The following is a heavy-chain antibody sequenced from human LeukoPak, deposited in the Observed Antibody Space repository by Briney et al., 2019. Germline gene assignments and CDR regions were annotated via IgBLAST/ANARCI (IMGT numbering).Heavy chain of an antibody. Sequence: GGSLRLSCAASGFTFSSSAMSWVRQAPGKGLEWVSAISNNGGYTYYADSVQGRFTISRDNSKSTLCLQMNSLRAEDTAVYYCAKSLYGGCDYWGQGTVVTVSS. CDR3: AKSLYGGCDY. V-gene: IGHV3-23*01. D-gene: IGHD3-16*02. J-gene: IGHJ4*02. CDR2: ISNNGGYT. CDR1: GFTFSSSA.